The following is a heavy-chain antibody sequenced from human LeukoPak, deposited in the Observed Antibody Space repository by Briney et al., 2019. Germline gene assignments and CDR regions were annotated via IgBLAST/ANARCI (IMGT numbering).Heavy chain of an antibody. CDR3: ARPQQLVLDAFDI. CDR2: ISAYNGNT. V-gene: IGHV1-18*01. J-gene: IGHJ3*02. Sequence: ASVKVSCKASGYTFTSYDINWVRQATGQGLEWMGWISAYNGNTNYAQKLQGRVTMTTDTSTSTAYMELRSLRSDDTAVYYCARPQQLVLDAFDIWGQGTMVTVSS. D-gene: IGHD6-13*01. CDR1: GYTFTSYD.